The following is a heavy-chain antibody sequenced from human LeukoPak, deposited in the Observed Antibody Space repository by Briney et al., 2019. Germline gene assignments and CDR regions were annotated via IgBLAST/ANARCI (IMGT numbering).Heavy chain of an antibody. Sequence: KHGESLKISCKASGYSFSSDWIAWVRQMPGKGLEWMGIIFPIDSETTYSPSFQGQVTISADKSISTAYLQWSSLKASDTAMYYCTRGCSGGSCSRDAMDVWGQGTMVTVSS. D-gene: IGHD2-15*01. J-gene: IGHJ6*02. CDR2: IFPIDSET. V-gene: IGHV5-51*01. CDR1: GYSFSSDW. CDR3: TRGCSGGSCSRDAMDV.